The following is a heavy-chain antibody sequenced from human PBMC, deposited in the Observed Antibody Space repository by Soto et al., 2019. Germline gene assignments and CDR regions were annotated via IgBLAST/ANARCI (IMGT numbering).Heavy chain of an antibody. V-gene: IGHV3-21*01. CDR2: ISSSSSYI. CDR3: ARIQLAYDAFDI. CDR1: GFTFSSYS. Sequence: PGGSMRLSCAASGFTFSSYSMNWVRQAPGKGLEWVSYISSSSSYIYYADSVKGRFTISRDNAKNSLYLQMNSLRAEDTAVYYCARIQLAYDAFDIWGQGTMVTVSS. D-gene: IGHD6-6*01. J-gene: IGHJ3*02.